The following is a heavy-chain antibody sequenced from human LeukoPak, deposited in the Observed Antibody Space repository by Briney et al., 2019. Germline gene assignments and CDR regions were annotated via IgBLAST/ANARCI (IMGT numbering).Heavy chain of an antibody. Sequence: GGSLRLSCAASGFTFSSYSMNWVRQAPGKGLEWVSSISSSSSYIYYADSVKGRFTISRDNAKNSLYLQMNSLRAEDTAVYYCATFSVPLRSGSFSVFDYWGQGTLVTVSS. V-gene: IGHV3-21*01. CDR1: GFTFSSYS. D-gene: IGHD3-10*01. CDR3: ATFSVPLRSGSFSVFDY. CDR2: ISSSSSYI. J-gene: IGHJ4*02.